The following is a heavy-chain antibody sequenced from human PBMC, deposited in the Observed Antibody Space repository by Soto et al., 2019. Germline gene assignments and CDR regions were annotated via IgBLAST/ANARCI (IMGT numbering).Heavy chain of an antibody. J-gene: IGHJ6*02. CDR3: ARDPRLVGTTSFYYYYGMDV. CDR2: IIPLFGTA. D-gene: IGHD1-7*01. V-gene: IGHV1-69*06. CDR1: GGTFSSYA. Sequence: QVQLVQSGAEVKKPGSSVKVSCKASGGTFSSYAISWVRQAPGQGLEWMGGIIPLFGTANYAQKFQGRGTITADKSTSTAYMELSSLISEDTAVYYCARDPRLVGTTSFYYYYGMDVWGQGTTVTVSS.